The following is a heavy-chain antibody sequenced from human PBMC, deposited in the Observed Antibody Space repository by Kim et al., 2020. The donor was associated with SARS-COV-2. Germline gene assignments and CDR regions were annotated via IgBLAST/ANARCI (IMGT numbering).Heavy chain of an antibody. D-gene: IGHD5-12*01. V-gene: IGHV1-69*04. CDR2: IIPILGIA. CDR3: ARDPRDGYNPNWP. Sequence: SVKVSCKASGGTFSSYAISWVRQAPGQGLEWMGRIIPILGIANYAQKFQGRVTITADKSTSTAYMELSSLRSEDTAVYYCARDPRDGYNPNWPWGQGTLVTVSS. J-gene: IGHJ4*02. CDR1: GGTFSSYA.